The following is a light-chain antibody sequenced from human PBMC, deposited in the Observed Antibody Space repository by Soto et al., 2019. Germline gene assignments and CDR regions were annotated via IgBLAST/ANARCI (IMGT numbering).Light chain of an antibody. CDR2: DAS. J-gene: IGKJ4*01. CDR3: QQYDNLPLT. Sequence: DIQMNPSPSSLSASVGDRVTITCQASQDISNYLNCYQQKPGKAPKLLIYDASNLETGVPSRFSGSGSGTDFTFPISSLQPEDIATYYCQQYDNLPLTFGGGTKVEIK. CDR1: QDISNY. V-gene: IGKV1-33*01.